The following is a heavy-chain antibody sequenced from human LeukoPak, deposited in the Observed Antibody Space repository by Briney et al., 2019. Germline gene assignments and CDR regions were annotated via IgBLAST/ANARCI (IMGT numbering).Heavy chain of an antibody. CDR3: ARGMGMDV. Sequence: GASLRLSCAASGFTFSNYAMSWVRQAPGKGLEWVSAITGSGAVTYYADSVKGRFTISRDNSKNTLYLQMNSLRAEDTAVYYCARGMGMDVWGQGTTVTVSS. V-gene: IGHV3-23*01. D-gene: IGHD2-8*01. CDR2: ITGSGAVT. J-gene: IGHJ6*02. CDR1: GFTFSNYA.